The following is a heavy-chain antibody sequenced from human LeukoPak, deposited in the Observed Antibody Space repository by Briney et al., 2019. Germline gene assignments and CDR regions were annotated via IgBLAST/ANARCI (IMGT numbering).Heavy chain of an antibody. CDR2: IYYSGST. J-gene: IGHJ5*02. V-gene: IGHV4-39*01. Sequence: SETLSLTCTVSGGSISSSNYYWGWIRQPPGKGLEWIGSIYYSGSTYYNPSLKSRVTISVDTSKNQFSLKLSSVTAADTAVYYCARHSGSTSCDFLPWGQGTLVTVSS. D-gene: IGHD2-2*01. CDR3: ARHSGSTSCDFLP. CDR1: GGSISSSNYY.